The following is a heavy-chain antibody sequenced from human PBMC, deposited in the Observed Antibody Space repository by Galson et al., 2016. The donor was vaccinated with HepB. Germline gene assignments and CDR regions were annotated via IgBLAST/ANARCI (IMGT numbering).Heavy chain of an antibody. CDR3: ARDRYYDSSGYYYRSNYMDV. J-gene: IGHJ6*03. V-gene: IGHV3-73*01. CDR1: GFTFSDSA. D-gene: IGHD3-22*01. Sequence: SLRLSCAASGFTFSDSAMHWVRQAPGKGLEWVGRIRSEVNSYATAYGASLKGRFTISRDNDNNSVYLQMNSPRDEDTAVYYCARDRYYDSSGYYYRSNYMDVWGKGTTVTVSS. CDR2: IRSEVNSYAT.